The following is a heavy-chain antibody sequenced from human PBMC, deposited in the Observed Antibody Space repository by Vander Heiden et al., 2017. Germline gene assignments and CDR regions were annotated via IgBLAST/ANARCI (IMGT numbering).Heavy chain of an antibody. J-gene: IGHJ4*02. CDR2: IWYDGSNK. V-gene: IGHV3-33*01. CDR3: ARGTTQITMIVVVPSAGFDY. D-gene: IGHD3-22*01. Sequence: QVQLVESGGGVVQPGRSLRLSCAASGFTFSSYGMHGVRQAPGKGLEWVAVIWYDGSNKYYADSVKGRFTISRDNSKNTLYLQMNSLRAEDTAVYYCARGTTQITMIVVVPSAGFDYWGQGTLVTVSS. CDR1: GFTFSSYG.